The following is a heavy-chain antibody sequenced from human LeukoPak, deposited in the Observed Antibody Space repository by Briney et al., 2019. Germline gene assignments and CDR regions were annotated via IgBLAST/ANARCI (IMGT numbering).Heavy chain of an antibody. J-gene: IGHJ5*02. V-gene: IGHV1-69*13. CDR2: IIPIFGTA. D-gene: IGHD6-19*01. CDR3: ARGPDVAVAVS. CDR1: GGTFSSYA. Sequence: ASVKVSCKASGGTFSSYAISWVRQAPGQGLEWMGGIIPIFGTANYAQKFQGRVTITADESTSTAYMELSSLRSGDTAVYYCARGPDVAVAVSWGQGTLVTVSS.